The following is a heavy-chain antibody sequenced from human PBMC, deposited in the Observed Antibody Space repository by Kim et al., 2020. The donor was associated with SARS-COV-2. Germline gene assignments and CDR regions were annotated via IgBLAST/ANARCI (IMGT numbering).Heavy chain of an antibody. CDR2: SDT. J-gene: IGHJ4*02. Sequence: SDTRYSPSFPGQVTISADKSISTAYLQWSSLKASDTAMYYCARGLGYFDYWGQGTLVTVSS. CDR3: ARGLGYFDY. V-gene: IGHV5-51*01. D-gene: IGHD6-19*01.